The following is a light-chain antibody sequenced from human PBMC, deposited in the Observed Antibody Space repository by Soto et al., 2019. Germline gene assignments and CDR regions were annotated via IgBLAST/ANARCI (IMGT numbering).Light chain of an antibody. V-gene: IGKV2-40*01. J-gene: IGKJ4*01. CDR2: TVS. Sequence: DIVMTQTPLSLPVTPGEPASISCGSSQSLLDSDDGNTYLDWYLQKPEQSPQLLIYTVSYRASGVPDRFSGSGSGTEFTLKISRVEAEDVGVYYCMQRIEFPLTFGGGTKLDIK. CDR3: MQRIEFPLT. CDR1: QSLLDSDDGNTY.